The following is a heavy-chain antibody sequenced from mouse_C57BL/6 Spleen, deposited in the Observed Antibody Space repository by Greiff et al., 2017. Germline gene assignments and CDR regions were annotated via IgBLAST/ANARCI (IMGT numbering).Heavy chain of an antibody. CDR3: ARDPYGSSYDFDY. D-gene: IGHD1-1*01. Sequence: QVHVKQSGAELAKPGASVKLSCKASGYTFTSYWMHWVKQRPGQGLEWIGYINPSSGYTKYNQKFKDKATLTADKSSSTAYMQLSSLTYEDSAVYYCARDPYGSSYDFDYWGQGTTRKVSS. V-gene: IGHV1-7*01. CDR2: INPSSGYT. CDR1: GYTFTSYW. J-gene: IGHJ2*01.